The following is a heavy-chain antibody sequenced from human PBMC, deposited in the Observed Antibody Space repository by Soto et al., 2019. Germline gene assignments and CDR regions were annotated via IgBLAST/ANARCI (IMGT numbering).Heavy chain of an antibody. Sequence: QVQLQESGPGLVKPSETLSLTCTVSGGSISSYYWSWIRQPPGKGLEWIGYIYYSGSTNYKPSLKSRVTISVDTSMNQCSVKLSSVTAADTAVYYCARVCGGAFDFWGQGTLVTVSS. CDR3: ARVCGGAFDF. V-gene: IGHV4-59*01. CDR2: IYYSGST. J-gene: IGHJ3*01. D-gene: IGHD2-21*01. CDR1: GGSISSYY.